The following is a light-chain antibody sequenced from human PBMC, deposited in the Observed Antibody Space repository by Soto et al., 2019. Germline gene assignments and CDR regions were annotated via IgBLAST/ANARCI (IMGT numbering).Light chain of an antibody. Sequence: QSALTQPASVSGSPGQLITISCTGSSSDVGPYNLVSWYQHHPGKAPKLMISEVVKRPSGVSNRFSGSKSCNTASLTISGLQAEDEADYYCCSYAGSSMFVFGGGTKLTVL. J-gene: IGLJ2*01. CDR3: CSYAGSSMFV. V-gene: IGLV2-23*02. CDR1: SSDVGPYNL. CDR2: EVV.